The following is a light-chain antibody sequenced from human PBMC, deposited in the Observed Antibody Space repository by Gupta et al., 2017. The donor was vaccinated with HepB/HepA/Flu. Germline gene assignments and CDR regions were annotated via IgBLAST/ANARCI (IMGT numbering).Light chain of an antibody. CDR1: QTLINNY. CDR3: QQYSSSPYT. CDR2: GAS. Sequence: EVVLTQSPDILYLSPGDRATLSCRASQTLINNYLAWYQQKPGQAPTLLIYGASNRATGVPERFSGGVSGTDFSLTIGGLESEDFAVYYCQQYSSSPYTFGLGTKVEIK. J-gene: IGKJ2*01. V-gene: IGKV3-20*01.